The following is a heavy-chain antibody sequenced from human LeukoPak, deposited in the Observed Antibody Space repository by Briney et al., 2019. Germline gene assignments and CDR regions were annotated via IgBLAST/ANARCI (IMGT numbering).Heavy chain of an antibody. J-gene: IGHJ6*02. CDR1: GFTFSSYS. CDR2: SSSSSSTI. D-gene: IGHD6-25*01. Sequence: GGSLRLSCAASGFTFSSYSMNWVRQAPGKGLEWVSYSSSSSSTIYYADSVKGRFTISRDNAKNSLYLQMNSLRDEDTAVYYCARDIQRTSYYYYGMDVWGQGTTVTVSS. V-gene: IGHV3-48*02. CDR3: ARDIQRTSYYYYGMDV.